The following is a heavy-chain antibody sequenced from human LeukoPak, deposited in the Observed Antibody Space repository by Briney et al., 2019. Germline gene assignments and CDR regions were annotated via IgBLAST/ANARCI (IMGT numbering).Heavy chain of an antibody. CDR2: IYTSGST. D-gene: IGHD1-26*01. V-gene: IGHV4-4*07. J-gene: IGHJ4*02. Sequence: SETLSLTCTVSGGSISSYYWSWIRQPAGTGLEWIGRIYTSGSTNYNPSLKSRVTMSVDTSKNQFSLKLSSVTAADTAVYYCARVSSGSYHPVFDYWGQGTLVTVSS. CDR3: ARVSSGSYHPVFDY. CDR1: GGSISSYY.